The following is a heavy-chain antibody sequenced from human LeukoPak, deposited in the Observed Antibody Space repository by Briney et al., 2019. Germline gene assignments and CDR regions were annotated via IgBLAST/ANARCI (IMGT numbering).Heavy chain of an antibody. CDR2: IRTKLRNYAT. Sequence: GGSLKLSCATPGFIFSGSDIHWVRQASGRGREWVGRIRTKLRNYATAYAASVKGRFTISRDDSGDTAYLQMNSLKTEDTAVYYCTTYISGHYWGQGTLVTVSS. J-gene: IGHJ4*02. V-gene: IGHV3-73*01. CDR3: TTYISGHY. CDR1: GFIFSGSD. D-gene: IGHD1-20*01.